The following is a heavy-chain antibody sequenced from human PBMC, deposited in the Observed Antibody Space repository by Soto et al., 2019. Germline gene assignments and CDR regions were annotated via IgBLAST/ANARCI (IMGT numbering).Heavy chain of an antibody. D-gene: IGHD3-22*01. V-gene: IGHV3-30*18. CDR3: AKGQSPGDYGSSGYYYGY. Sequence: QVQLVESGGGVVQPGRSLRLSCAASGFTFSSYGMHWVRQAPGKGLEWVAVISYDGSNKYYADSVKGRFTISRDNSKNTRYLQMNCVTAEDTAVYYWAKGQSPGDYGSSGYYYGYWGQGTPVTVSS. J-gene: IGHJ4*02. CDR1: GFTFSSYG. CDR2: ISYDGSNK.